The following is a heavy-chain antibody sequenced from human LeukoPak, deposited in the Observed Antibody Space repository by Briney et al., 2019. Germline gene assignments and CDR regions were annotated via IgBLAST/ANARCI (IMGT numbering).Heavy chain of an antibody. CDR1: GGSFSGYY. D-gene: IGHD3-10*02. CDR2: INHSGST. V-gene: IGHV4-34*01. J-gene: IGHJ5*02. CDR3: ARTGYYVSNHPRFDP. Sequence: SETLSLTCAVYGGSFSGYYWSWIRQPPGKGLEWIGEINHSGSTNYNPSLKSRVTISVDTSKNQFSLKLSSVTAADTAVYYCARTGYYVSNHPRFDPWGQGTLVTVSS.